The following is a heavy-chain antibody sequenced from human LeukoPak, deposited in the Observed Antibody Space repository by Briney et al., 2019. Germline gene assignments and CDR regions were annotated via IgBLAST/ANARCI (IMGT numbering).Heavy chain of an antibody. J-gene: IGHJ5*02. Sequence: SETLSLTCAVYGGSFSGYYWSWIRQPPGKGLEWIGEINHSGSTNYNPSLKSRVTISVDTSKNQFSLKLTSVTAADTAVYYCARDCCGYRSWFDPWGQGTLVTVSS. CDR1: GGSFSGYY. D-gene: IGHD6-25*01. CDR3: ARDCCGYRSWFDP. CDR2: INHSGST. V-gene: IGHV4-34*01.